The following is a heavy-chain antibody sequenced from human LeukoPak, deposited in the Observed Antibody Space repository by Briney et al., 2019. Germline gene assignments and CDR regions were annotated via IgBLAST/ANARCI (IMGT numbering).Heavy chain of an antibody. V-gene: IGHV3-9*01. J-gene: IGHJ4*02. D-gene: IGHD1-26*01. CDR3: AKDASYSGSYYDY. Sequence: GXGLEWVSGISWNSGSIGYADSVKGRFTISRDNAKNSLYLQMNSLRAEDTALYYCAKDASYSGSYYDYWGQGTLVTVSS. CDR2: ISWNSGSI.